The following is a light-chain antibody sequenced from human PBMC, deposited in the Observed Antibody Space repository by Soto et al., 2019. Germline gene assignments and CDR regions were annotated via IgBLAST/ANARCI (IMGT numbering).Light chain of an antibody. J-gene: IGLJ1*01. V-gene: IGLV1-47*01. CDR2: RNN. CDR3: AAWDDSLSGSFV. Sequence: QAVVTQPPSASGTPGQRVTISCSGSSSNIGSNYVYWYQQLPGAAPKLLIYRNNQRPSGVPDRFSGSKSGTSASLAISGLRSEDEADYHCAAWDDSLSGSFVFGTGTKVTVL. CDR1: SSNIGSNY.